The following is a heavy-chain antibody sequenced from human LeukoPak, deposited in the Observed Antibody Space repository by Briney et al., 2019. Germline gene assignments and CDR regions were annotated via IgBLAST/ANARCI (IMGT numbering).Heavy chain of an antibody. CDR3: ARGLGGRDDY. CDR1: GESFSIYY. J-gene: IGHJ4*02. V-gene: IGHV4-34*01. D-gene: IGHD1-26*01. CDR2: INHSGST. Sequence: SETLSLTCAIYGESFSIYYWSWIRQPPGKGLEWIGEINHSGSTNCNPSLKSRVTLSVDTSKNQFPLNLSSVTAADTAVYYCARGLGGRDDYWGQGTLVTVSS.